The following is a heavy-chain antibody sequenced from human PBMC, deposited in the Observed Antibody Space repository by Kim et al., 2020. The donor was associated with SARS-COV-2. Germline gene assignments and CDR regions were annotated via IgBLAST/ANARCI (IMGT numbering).Heavy chain of an antibody. CDR3: ARALWFEELILDY. CDR1: GYTFTGYY. J-gene: IGHJ4*02. CDR2: INPNSGGT. D-gene: IGHD3-10*01. V-gene: IGHV1-2*02. Sequence: ASVKVSCKASGYTFTGYYMHWVRQAPGQGLEWMGWINPNSGGTNYAQKFQGRVTMTRDTSISTAYMELSRLRSDDTAVYYCARALWFEELILDYWGQGTLVTVSS.